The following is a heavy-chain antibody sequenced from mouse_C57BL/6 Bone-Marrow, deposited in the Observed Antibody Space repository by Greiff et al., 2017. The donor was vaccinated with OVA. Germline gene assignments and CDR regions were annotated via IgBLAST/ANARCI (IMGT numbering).Heavy chain of an antibody. J-gene: IGHJ1*03. Sequence: VQLQQSGAELVRPGASVKLSCTASGFNIKDDYMHWVKQRPEQGLEWIGWIDPENGDTEYASKFQGKATITADTSSNTAYLQLSSLTSEDTAVYYCTTRRHDDYPWYFDVWGTGTTVTVSS. V-gene: IGHV14-4*01. CDR2: IDPENGDT. CDR3: TTRRHDDYPWYFDV. CDR1: GFNIKDDY. D-gene: IGHD2-3*01.